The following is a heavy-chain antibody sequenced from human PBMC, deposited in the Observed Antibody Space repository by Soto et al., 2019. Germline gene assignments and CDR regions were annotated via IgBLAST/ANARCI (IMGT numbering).Heavy chain of an antibody. CDR2: INVYNGDR. CDR3: ARLQLGGDRMLNWFDP. CDR1: GYIFTKYG. J-gene: IGHJ5*02. D-gene: IGHD2-21*02. V-gene: IGHV1-18*01. Sequence: QVQVVQSGPELKKPGASVQVSCKAQGYIFTKYGIGWVRQAPGHGLEWMGLINVYNGDRKVAQKFQDRVSMTTDTATDTAYMELKSLRSGDTAVYDCARLQLGGDRMLNWFDPWGQGTLVTVSS.